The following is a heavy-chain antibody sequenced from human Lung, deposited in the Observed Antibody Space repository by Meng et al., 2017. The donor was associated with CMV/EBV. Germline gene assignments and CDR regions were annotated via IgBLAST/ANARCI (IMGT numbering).Heavy chain of an antibody. D-gene: IGHD2-15*01. CDR3: ARGYCSGGSCPVFDP. J-gene: IGHJ5*02. CDR1: GYTFTSYD. Sequence: AEGKKPGASVKVSCKASGYTFTSYDINWVRQANGQRLEWMGWMNPNSGNTGYAQKFQGRVTMTRNTSISTAYMELSSLRSEDTAVYYCARGYCSGGSCPVFDPWGQGTLVTVSS. CDR2: MNPNSGNT. V-gene: IGHV1-8*01.